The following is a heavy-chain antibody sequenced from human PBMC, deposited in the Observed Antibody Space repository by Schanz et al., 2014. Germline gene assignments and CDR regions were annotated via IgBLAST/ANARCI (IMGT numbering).Heavy chain of an antibody. CDR2: INGDGSNT. D-gene: IGHD3-22*01. CDR1: GFTFRPYW. J-gene: IGHJ4*02. CDR3: ARPPHDSSGYDPFDY. Sequence: VQLVESGGGLVQPGGSLRLSCGSSGFTFRPYWMHWVPQAPGKGLVWVARINGDGSNTNYADSVKGRFTISRDNAKNSLYLQMNSLRAEDTAVYYCARPPHDSSGYDPFDYWGQGTLVTVSS. V-gene: IGHV3-74*02.